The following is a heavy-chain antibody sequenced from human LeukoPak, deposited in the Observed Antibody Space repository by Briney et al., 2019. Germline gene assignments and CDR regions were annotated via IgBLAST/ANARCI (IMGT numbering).Heavy chain of an antibody. CDR1: GFTFSSYA. V-gene: IGHV3-30-3*01. D-gene: IGHD6-13*01. CDR3: ARDQLKSSSSWYYFGY. CDR2: ISYDGSNK. Sequence: SGGSLRLSCAASGFTFSSYAMHWVRQAPGKGLEWVAVISYDGSNKYYADSVKGRFTISRDNSKNTLYLQMNSLRAEDTAVYYCARDQLKSSSSWYYFGYWGQGTLVTVSS. J-gene: IGHJ4*02.